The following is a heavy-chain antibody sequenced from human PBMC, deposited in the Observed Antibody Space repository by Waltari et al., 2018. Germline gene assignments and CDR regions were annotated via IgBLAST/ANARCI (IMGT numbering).Heavy chain of an antibody. Sequence: QVQLQESGPGLVKPSQTLSLTCTVSGGSISSGSYYWSWIRQPAGKGLEWIGRIYTSGSTNYNPPRKSRVTISVDTSKNQFSLKRSSVTAADTAVYYCARWIGIAARPAWFDPWGQGTLVTVSS. V-gene: IGHV4-61*02. J-gene: IGHJ5*02. CDR1: GGSISSGSYY. CDR2: IYTSGST. D-gene: IGHD6-6*01. CDR3: ARWIGIAARPAWFDP.